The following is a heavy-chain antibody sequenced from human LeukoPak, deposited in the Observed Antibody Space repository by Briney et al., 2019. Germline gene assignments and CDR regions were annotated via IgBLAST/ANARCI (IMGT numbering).Heavy chain of an antibody. CDR1: GGFINSFY. Sequence: SETLSLTCTVSGGFINSFYWSWIRQPAGKGLEWIGRVYTSGITNYNPSLKSRITMSVDTSKNQFSLKLTSVTAADTAVYYCARRNGFDRGYYYYMDVWGKGTTVTVSS. CDR2: VYTSGIT. D-gene: IGHD3-9*01. V-gene: IGHV4-4*07. CDR3: ARRNGFDRGYYYYMDV. J-gene: IGHJ6*03.